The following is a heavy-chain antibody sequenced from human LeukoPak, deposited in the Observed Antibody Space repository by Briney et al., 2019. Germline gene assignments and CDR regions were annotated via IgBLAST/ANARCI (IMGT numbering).Heavy chain of an antibody. CDR3: AELGITMIGGV. CDR2: IRSSGSGGST. D-gene: IGHD3-10*02. Sequence: GGSLRLSCAASGFTFSSNYMSWVRQAPGKGLEWVSVIRSSGSGGSTYYADSVKGRFTISRDNAKNSLYLQMNSLRAEDTAVYYCAELGITMIGGVWGKGTTVTISS. V-gene: IGHV3-23*01. J-gene: IGHJ6*04. CDR1: GFTFSSNY.